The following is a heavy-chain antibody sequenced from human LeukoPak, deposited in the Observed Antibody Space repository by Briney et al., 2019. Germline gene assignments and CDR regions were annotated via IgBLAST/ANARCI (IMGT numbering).Heavy chain of an antibody. CDR1: GFTFDDYA. Sequence: PGGSLRLSCAASGFTFDDYAMHWVRQAPGKGLEWVSGISWNSGSIGYADSVKGRFTISRDNAKNSLYLQMNSLRAEDMALYYCAKSKSSYWYTTLDYWGQGTLVTVSS. CDR3: AKSKSSYWYTTLDY. J-gene: IGHJ4*02. D-gene: IGHD6-13*01. CDR2: ISWNSGSI. V-gene: IGHV3-9*03.